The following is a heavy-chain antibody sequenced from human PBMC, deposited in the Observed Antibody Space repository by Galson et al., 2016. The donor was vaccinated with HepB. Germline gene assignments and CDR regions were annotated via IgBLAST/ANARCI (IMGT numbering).Heavy chain of an antibody. Sequence: SLRLSCAAAGFTFSSYWMSWVRQAPGKGLEWVANIKQDGSEKYYVDSVKGRFAISRDNAKNSLYLQMNSLRAEDTARYYCAHSGWYATLYRFDPWGQGTLVTVSS. V-gene: IGHV3-7*03. J-gene: IGHJ5*02. D-gene: IGHD6-19*01. CDR2: IKQDGSEK. CDR1: GFTFSSYW. CDR3: AHSGWYATLYRFDP.